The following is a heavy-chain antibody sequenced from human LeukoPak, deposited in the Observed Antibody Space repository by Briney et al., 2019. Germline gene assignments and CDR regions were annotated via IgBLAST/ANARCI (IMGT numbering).Heavy chain of an antibody. CDR3: ARVVGTMVRGVGNWFDP. CDR2: IYYSGST. V-gene: IGHV4-31*03. D-gene: IGHD3-10*01. CDR1: GGSISSGGYY. J-gene: IGHJ5*02. Sequence: PSETLSLTCTVSGGSISSGGYYWSWIRQHPGKGLEWIGYIYYSGSTYYNPSLKSRVTISVDTSKNQFSLKLSSVTVADTAVYYCARVVGTMVRGVGNWFDPWGQGTLVTVSS.